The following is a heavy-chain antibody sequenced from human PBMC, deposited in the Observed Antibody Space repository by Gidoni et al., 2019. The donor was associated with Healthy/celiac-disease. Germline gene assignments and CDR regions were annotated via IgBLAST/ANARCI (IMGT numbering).Heavy chain of an antibody. V-gene: IGHV3-30*01. CDR1: GFTFSSYA. CDR2: ISYDGSNK. D-gene: IGHD1-26*01. CDR3: ARALGIVGATTGVYYGMDV. Sequence: VQLVESGGGVVQPGRSLRLSCAASGFTFSSYAMTWVRQAPGKGLEWVAVISYDGSNKYYADSVKGRFTISRDNSKNTLYLQMNSLRAEDTAVYYCARALGIVGATTGVYYGMDVWGQGTTVTVSS. J-gene: IGHJ6*02.